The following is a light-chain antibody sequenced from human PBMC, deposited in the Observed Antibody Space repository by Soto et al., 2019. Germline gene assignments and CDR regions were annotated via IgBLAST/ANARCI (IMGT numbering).Light chain of an antibody. CDR2: LNSDGSH. CDR1: SGHSSYA. Sequence: QSVLTQSPSASASLGASVKLTCTLSSGHSSYAIAWHQQQPEKGPRYLMKLNSDGSHCKGDGIPDRFSGSSSGAERYLTISSLQSEDEADYYCQTWGTGNVVFGGGTKVTVL. J-gene: IGLJ2*01. V-gene: IGLV4-69*01. CDR3: QTWGTGNVV.